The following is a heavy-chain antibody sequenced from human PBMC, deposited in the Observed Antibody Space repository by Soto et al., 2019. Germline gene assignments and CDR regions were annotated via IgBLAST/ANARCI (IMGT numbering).Heavy chain of an antibody. V-gene: IGHV4-31*03. CDR1: GGSISSSGYY. Sequence: SETLSLTCTVSGGSISSSGYYWSWIRQHPGKGLEWIGYIYYSGNTHYNPSLRSRVIMSLITSKNQFSLKLNSVSAADTAIYYCAKDPPIPTLTIPRFYYYVMDVWGQGTTVTVSS. CDR2: IYYSGNT. J-gene: IGHJ6*02. D-gene: IGHD2-21*01. CDR3: AKDPPIPTLTIPRFYYYVMDV.